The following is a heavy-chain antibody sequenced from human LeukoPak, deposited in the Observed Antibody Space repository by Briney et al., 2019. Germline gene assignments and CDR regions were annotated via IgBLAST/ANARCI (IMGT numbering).Heavy chain of an antibody. J-gene: IGHJ4*02. V-gene: IGHV3-30*02. CDR2: IRYDGSNK. CDR1: GFTFSSYG. D-gene: IGHD3-10*01. Sequence: PGGSLRLSCAASGFTFSSYGMHWVRQAPGKGLEWVAFIRYDGSNKYYADSVKGRFTISRDNSKNTLYLQMNSLRAEDTAVYYCARAFTPGIRKALWIGDSLWDQGTLVTVSS. CDR3: ARAFTPGIRKALWIGDSL.